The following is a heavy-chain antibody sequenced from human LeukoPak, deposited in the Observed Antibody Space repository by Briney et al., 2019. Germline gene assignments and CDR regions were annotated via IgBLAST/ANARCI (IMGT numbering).Heavy chain of an antibody. V-gene: IGHV4-39*07. Sequence: SETLSLTCTVSGGSISSSSYYWGWIRQPPGKGLEWIGSIYYSGSTNYNPSLKSRVTISVDTSKNQFSLKLSSVTAADTAVYYCARGLIVVVPAAMHYYYYYMDVWGKGTTVTVSS. CDR1: GGSISSSSYY. CDR2: IYYSGST. CDR3: ARGLIVVVPAAMHYYYYYMDV. J-gene: IGHJ6*03. D-gene: IGHD2-2*01.